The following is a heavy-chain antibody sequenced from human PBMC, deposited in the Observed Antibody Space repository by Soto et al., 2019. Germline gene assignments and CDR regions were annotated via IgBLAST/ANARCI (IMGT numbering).Heavy chain of an antibody. Sequence: SETLSLTCTVSGGSISSYYWSWIRQPPGKGLEWIGYIYYSGSTNYNPSLKSRVTISVDTSKNQFSLKLSSVTAADTAVYYCARFYCSSTRCYDDPWGQGPLGTVSS. CDR1: GGSISSYY. D-gene: IGHD2-2*01. CDR2: IYYSGST. J-gene: IGHJ5*02. CDR3: ARFYCSSTRCYDDP. V-gene: IGHV4-59*01.